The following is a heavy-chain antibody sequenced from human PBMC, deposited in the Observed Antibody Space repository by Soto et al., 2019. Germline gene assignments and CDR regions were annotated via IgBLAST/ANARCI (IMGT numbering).Heavy chain of an antibody. D-gene: IGHD3-9*01. CDR3: AKAVGEYLYFFNN. Sequence: EVQVLESGGGLIQPGGSLRLSCAFSGLTFSRYAASWVRQAPGKGLEWVSGIDTSGHNTYYADSVKGRFTIARDNSNKTLFLQMNNLSAEDTAVYYCAKAVGEYLYFFNNWGQGILVTVSS. CDR2: IDTSGHNT. J-gene: IGHJ4*02. CDR1: GLTFSRYA. V-gene: IGHV3-23*01.